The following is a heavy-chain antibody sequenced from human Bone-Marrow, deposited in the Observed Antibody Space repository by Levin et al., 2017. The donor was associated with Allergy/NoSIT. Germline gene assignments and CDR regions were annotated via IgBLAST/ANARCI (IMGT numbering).Heavy chain of an antibody. Sequence: QPGGSLRLSCAASGFTFSDYYMDWVRQAPGKGLEWVGRIRNKDHSYTTEYAASVKGRVTISRDDSENSLYLQMNSLKTEDTAVYYCARVVKIVGATNPDYWGQGTLVTVSS. J-gene: IGHJ4*02. CDR1: GFTFSDYY. CDR2: IRNKDHSYTT. CDR3: ARVVKIVGATNPDY. V-gene: IGHV3-72*01. D-gene: IGHD1-26*01.